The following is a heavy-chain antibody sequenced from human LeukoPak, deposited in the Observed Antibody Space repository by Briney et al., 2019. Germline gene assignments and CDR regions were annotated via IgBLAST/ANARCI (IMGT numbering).Heavy chain of an antibody. J-gene: IGHJ4*02. Sequence: EPGGSLKLSCAASGFTFSGSAIHWVRQASGKGLEWVGRIRSKNKNYATAYAGSVQGRFTVSRDDPKNTAYLQMNSLKTEDTAVYYCIRLGDVVLNATDIWGQGTLVTVSS. V-gene: IGHV3-73*01. D-gene: IGHD2-21*01. CDR2: IRSKNKNYAT. CDR1: GFTFSGSA. CDR3: IRLGDVVLNATDI.